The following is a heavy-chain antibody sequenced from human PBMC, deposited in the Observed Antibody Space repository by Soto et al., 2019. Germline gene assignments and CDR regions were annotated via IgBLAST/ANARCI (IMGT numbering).Heavy chain of an antibody. CDR2: IYYSGST. J-gene: IGHJ5*02. CDR3: ARTYGSGSYYNWFDP. CDR1: GGSISSGGYY. D-gene: IGHD3-10*01. V-gene: IGHV4-31*03. Sequence: SETLSLTCTVSGGSISSGGYYWSWIRQHPGKGLEWTGYIYYSGSTYYNPSLKSRVTISVDTSKNQFSLKLSSVTAADTAVYYCARTYGSGSYYNWFDPWGQGTLVTVSS.